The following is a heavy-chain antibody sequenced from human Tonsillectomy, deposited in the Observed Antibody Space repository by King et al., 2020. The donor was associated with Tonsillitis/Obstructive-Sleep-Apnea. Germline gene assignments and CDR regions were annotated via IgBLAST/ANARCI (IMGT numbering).Heavy chain of an antibody. J-gene: IGHJ4*02. CDR2: ISGSGGSI. Sequence: ESGGGLVQPGGSLRLSCAASGFSFSSYAMSWVRQAPGKVLEWVSAISGSGGSIYYADSVKGRFTISRDNSKNTLYLQMNSLRAEDTAVYYCAKDDGGGWEIPYWGQGTLVTVSS. D-gene: IGHD1-26*01. CDR3: AKDDGGGWEIPY. V-gene: IGHV3-23*01. CDR1: GFSFSSYA.